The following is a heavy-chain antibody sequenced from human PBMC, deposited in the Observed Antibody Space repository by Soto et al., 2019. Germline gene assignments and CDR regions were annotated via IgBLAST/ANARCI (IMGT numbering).Heavy chain of an antibody. D-gene: IGHD3-3*01. CDR2: LSYDGSNK. CDR1: GFTFSNYA. J-gene: IGHJ4*02. Sequence: QVQLVESGGGVVQPGRSLRLSCAASGFTFSNYAMHWVRQAPGKGLEWVAVLSYDGSNKYYADSVKGRFTISRDNSKNRLYLQMNGLRAEDTAVSYGARAVRFVEWSPPYFDYWGQGTLVTVSS. CDR3: ARAVRFVEWSPPYFDY. V-gene: IGHV3-30-3*01.